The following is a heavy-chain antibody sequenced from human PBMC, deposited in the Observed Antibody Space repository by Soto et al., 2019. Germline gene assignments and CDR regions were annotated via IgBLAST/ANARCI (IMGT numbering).Heavy chain of an antibody. J-gene: IGHJ4*02. V-gene: IGHV3-23*01. CDR1: GFTFSSYA. CDR2: ISGNSNYT. CDR3: AKRGIGVGAAIYFDY. D-gene: IGHD2-15*01. Sequence: EVQLLESGGGLVQPGGSLRLSCAASGFTFSSYAMSWVRQAPGKGLEWVSTISGNSNYTYYADSVKGRFTISRDNSKNTLYLQMNSLRAEDTAVYYCAKRGIGVGAAIYFDYWGQGTLVTVSS.